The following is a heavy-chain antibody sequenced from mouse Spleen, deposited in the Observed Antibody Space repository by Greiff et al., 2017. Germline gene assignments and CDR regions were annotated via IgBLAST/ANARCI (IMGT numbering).Heavy chain of an antibody. Sequence: VQLQQSGPELVKPGASVKISCKASGYAFSSSWMNWVKQRPGKGLEWIGRIYPGDGDTNYNGKFKGKATLTADKSSSTAYMQLSSLTSEDSAVYFCARGYGNYGGVYYAMDYWGQGTSVTVSS. CDR1: GYAFSSSW. D-gene: IGHD2-10*02. CDR2: IYPGDGDT. CDR3: ARGYGNYGGVYYAMDY. V-gene: IGHV1-82*01. J-gene: IGHJ4*01.